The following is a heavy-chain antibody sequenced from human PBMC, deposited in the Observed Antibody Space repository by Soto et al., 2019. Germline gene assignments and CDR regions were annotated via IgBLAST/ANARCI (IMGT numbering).Heavy chain of an antibody. CDR3: ARRSYYFDY. V-gene: IGHV4-38-2*01. CDR2: IYHSGST. CDR1: GYSISSGYY. Sequence: SETLSLTCAVCGYSISSGYYWGWIRQPPGKGLEWIGSIYHSGSTYYNPSLKSRVTISVDTSKNQFSLKLSSVTAADTAVYYCARRSYYFDYWGQGTLVTVSS. D-gene: IGHD3-16*02. J-gene: IGHJ4*02.